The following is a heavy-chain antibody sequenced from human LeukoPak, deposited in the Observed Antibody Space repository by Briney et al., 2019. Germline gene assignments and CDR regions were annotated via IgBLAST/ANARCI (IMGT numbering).Heavy chain of an antibody. CDR1: GDSVSSNNAA. V-gene: IGHV6-1*01. J-gene: IGHJ4*02. D-gene: IGHD1-26*01. Sequence: SQTLSLTCALSGDSVSSNNAAWNWIRQSPSRGLEWLGRTYYRSKWYNDYAVSVKSRISINPDTSKNQFSLQLNSVTPEDTAVYYCARAVLSGSYRLDYGGQGTLVTVSS. CDR2: TYYRSKWYN. CDR3: ARAVLSGSYRLDY.